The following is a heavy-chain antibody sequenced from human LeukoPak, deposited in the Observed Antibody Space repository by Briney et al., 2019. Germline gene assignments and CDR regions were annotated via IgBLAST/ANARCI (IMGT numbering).Heavy chain of an antibody. V-gene: IGHV3-9*01. CDR2: ISWNSGSI. J-gene: IGHJ4*02. CDR3: ATSSSWSGGDFDY. CDR1: GFTFDDYA. Sequence: PGRSLRLSCAASGFTFDDYAMHWVRQAPGKGLEWVSGISWNSGSIGYADSVKGRFTISRDNAKNSLYLQMNSLRAEDTALYYCATSSSWSGGDFDYWGQGTLVTVSS. D-gene: IGHD6-13*01.